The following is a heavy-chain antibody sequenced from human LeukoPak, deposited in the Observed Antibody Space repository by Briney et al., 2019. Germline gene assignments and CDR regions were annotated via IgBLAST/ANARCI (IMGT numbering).Heavy chain of an antibody. J-gene: IGHJ3*02. CDR1: GGSIISSTYY. CDR2: IYYSGTT. V-gene: IGHV4-39*01. CDR3: ARHSRGYYDSTGYYYGSHAFDI. Sequence: SETLSLTCTVSGGSIISSTYYWGWIRQPPGKGLEWIGSIYYSGTTYYNPSLKSRVTISVDTSRNQFSLKLCSVTAADTAVFHCARHSRGYYDSTGYYYGSHAFDIWGQGTMVTVSS. D-gene: IGHD3-22*01.